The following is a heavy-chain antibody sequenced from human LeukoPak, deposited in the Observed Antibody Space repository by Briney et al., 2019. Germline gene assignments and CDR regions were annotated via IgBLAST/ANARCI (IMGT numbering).Heavy chain of an antibody. CDR2: ILNDGSQE. Sequence: GGSLRLSCAASGFTFSSYGMHWVRQAPGRGLEWVAVILNDGSQEKYADSVKGRFAISRDHSKNTLFLQMNSLRAEDTAVYYCARDDALGDNALDIWRQGTMVTVPS. J-gene: IGHJ3*02. V-gene: IGHV3-33*01. D-gene: IGHD3-16*01. CDR3: ARDDALGDNALDI. CDR1: GFTFSSYG.